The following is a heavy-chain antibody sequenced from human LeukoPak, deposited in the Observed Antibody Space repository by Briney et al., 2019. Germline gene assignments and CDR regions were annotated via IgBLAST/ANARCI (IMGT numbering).Heavy chain of an antibody. J-gene: IGHJ4*02. Sequence: PGGSLRLSCAASGFTFSSYEMNWVRQAPGKGLEWVGRIKRKSDGGTTDYAAPVKGRFTISRDESTNTLNLQMKSLKNEDTAVYYCTMGLWFGELYLDYWGQGTLVTVSS. V-gene: IGHV3-15*01. CDR2: IKRKSDGGTT. CDR3: TMGLWFGELYLDY. CDR1: GFTFSSYE. D-gene: IGHD3-10*01.